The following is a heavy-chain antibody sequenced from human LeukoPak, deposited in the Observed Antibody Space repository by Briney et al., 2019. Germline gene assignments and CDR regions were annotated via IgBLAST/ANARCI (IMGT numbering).Heavy chain of an antibody. CDR2: IYYSGNT. Sequence: SETLSLTCTVSSGSVSSPPYYWGWIRQPPGKGLEWIGYIYYSGNTNYNPSLKSRVTISVDTSKNQFSLELSSVTAADTAVYYCASGSGSGSYYPFDYWGQGTLVTVSS. D-gene: IGHD3-10*01. CDR1: SGSVSSPPYY. CDR3: ASGSGSGSYYPFDY. V-gene: IGHV4-61*01. J-gene: IGHJ4*02.